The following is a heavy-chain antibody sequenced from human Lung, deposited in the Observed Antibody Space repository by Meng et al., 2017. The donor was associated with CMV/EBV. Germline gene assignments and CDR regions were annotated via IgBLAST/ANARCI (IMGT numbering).Heavy chain of an antibody. CDR3: ARARFYDTTANWFDP. D-gene: IGHD2/OR15-2a*01. CDR1: GYTFTSYS. J-gene: IGHJ5*02. CDR2: INAYNINT. V-gene: IGHV1-18*01. Sequence: SGYTFTSYSITWVRQAPGQGLQWVGWINAYNINTNYAQKLQGRVTMTTDTSASTAYMELRSLRSDDTAIYYCARARFYDTTANWFDPWGQGTLVTVSS.